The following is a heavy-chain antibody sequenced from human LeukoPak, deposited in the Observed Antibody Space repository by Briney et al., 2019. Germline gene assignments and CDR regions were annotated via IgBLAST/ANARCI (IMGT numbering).Heavy chain of an antibody. CDR1: GFTFSSYA. J-gene: IGHJ4*02. D-gene: IGHD6-13*01. CDR2: ISGSGGST. CDR3: AKNSGYSSSWYEDYFDY. V-gene: IGHV3-23*01. Sequence: PGGSLRLSCAASGFTFSSYAMSWVRQAPGKGLEWVSAISGSGGSTYYADSVKGRFTISRDNSKNTLYLQMNSLRAEDTAVYYCAKNSGYSSSWYEDYFDYWGQGTLVTASS.